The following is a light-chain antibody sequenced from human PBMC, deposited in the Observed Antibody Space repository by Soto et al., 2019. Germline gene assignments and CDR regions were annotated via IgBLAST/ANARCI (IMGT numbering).Light chain of an antibody. CDR3: QSYDSSLSGSV. CDR1: SSNIGTGYD. CDR2: GNT. J-gene: IGLJ2*01. Sequence: QSVLTQPPSVSGAPGQRVTISCTGSSSNIGTGYDVHWYQQLPGTAPKLLIYGNTNRPSGVPDRFSGSKSGTSASLAITGLQADDEGDYYCQSYDSSLSGSVFGGGTKVTVL. V-gene: IGLV1-40*01.